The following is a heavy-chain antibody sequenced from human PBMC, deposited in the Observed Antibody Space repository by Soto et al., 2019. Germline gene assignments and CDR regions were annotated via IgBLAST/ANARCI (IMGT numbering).Heavy chain of an antibody. CDR2: INPSGGST. CDR1: GYTFTSYY. D-gene: IGHD6-13*01. V-gene: IGHV1-46*01. Sequence: QVQLVQSGAEVKKPGASVKVSCKASGYTFTSYYMHWVRQAPGQGLEWMGIINPSGGSTSYAQKFQGRVTMTRDTSTSTVYMELSSLRSEDTAVYYCARAFGPYSSSWYVDYWGQGTLVTVSS. J-gene: IGHJ4*02. CDR3: ARAFGPYSSSWYVDY.